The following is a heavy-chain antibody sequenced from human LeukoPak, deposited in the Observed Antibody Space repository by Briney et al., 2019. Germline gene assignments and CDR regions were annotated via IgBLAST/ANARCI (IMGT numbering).Heavy chain of an antibody. V-gene: IGHV3-23*01. D-gene: IGHD2/OR15-2a*01. CDR2: ISGGGGST. CDR1: GFTFSSYA. J-gene: IGHJ4*02. Sequence: PGGSLRLSCAASGFTFSSYAMTWVRQAPGKGLEWVSSISGGGGSTYYADSVKGRFTISRDNSKNTLYLQMNSLRAEDTAVYYCAKDHFSRPRSEDYWGQGTLVTVSS. CDR3: AKDHFSRPRSEDY.